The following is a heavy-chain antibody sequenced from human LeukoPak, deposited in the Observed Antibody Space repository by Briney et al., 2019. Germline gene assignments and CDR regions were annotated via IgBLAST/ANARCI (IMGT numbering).Heavy chain of an antibody. D-gene: IGHD6-19*01. Sequence: GGSLRLSCAASGFTFSSYSMNWVRQAPGKGLEWVSSISSSSSYIYYADSVKGRFTISRDNAKNSLYLQMNSLRAEDTAAYYCARDPRYSSGWYVNYMDVWGKGTTVTVSS. J-gene: IGHJ6*03. CDR2: ISSSSSYI. V-gene: IGHV3-21*01. CDR3: ARDPRYSSGWYVNYMDV. CDR1: GFTFSSYS.